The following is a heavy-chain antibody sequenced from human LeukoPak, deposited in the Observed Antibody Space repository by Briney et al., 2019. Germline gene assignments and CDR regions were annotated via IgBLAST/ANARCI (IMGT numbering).Heavy chain of an antibody. J-gene: IGHJ4*02. CDR2: ISGSGGST. V-gene: IGHV3-23*01. D-gene: IGHD2/OR15-2a*01. CDR3: ASTASIHDYFDY. Sequence: QPGGSLRLSCAASGFTFSSYGMSWVRQAPGKGLEWVSAISGSGGSTYYADSVKGRFTISRDNSKNTLYLQMNSLRAEDTAVYYCASTASIHDYFDYWGQGTLVTVSS. CDR1: GFTFSSYG.